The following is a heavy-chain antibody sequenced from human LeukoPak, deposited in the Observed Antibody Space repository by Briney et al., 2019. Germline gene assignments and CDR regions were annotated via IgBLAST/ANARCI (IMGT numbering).Heavy chain of an antibody. CDR1: GYTFTSYD. V-gene: IGHV1-8*03. D-gene: IGHD5-18*01. CDR2: MNPNSGNK. J-gene: IGHJ3*02. Sequence: ASVKVSCKASGYTFTSYDINWVRQATGQGLEWMGWMNPNSGNKGYAQKFQGRVTITRNTSISTAYMELSSLRSEDTAVYYCARGGFSAMGDDAFDIWGQGTMVTVSS. CDR3: ARGGFSAMGDDAFDI.